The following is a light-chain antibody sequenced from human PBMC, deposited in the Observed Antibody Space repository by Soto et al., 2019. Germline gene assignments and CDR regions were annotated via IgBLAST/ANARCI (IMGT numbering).Light chain of an antibody. Sequence: ELVMTHSPATLSVSPCERATLSFRASQSFSSNVAWYQQKPGQAPRLLIYGTSTRVTGIPARFSGSGSGTEFTLTISSLQSEDFAVYYCQQYYNWPLTFGGGTKVDI. J-gene: IGKJ4*01. CDR1: QSFSSN. CDR2: GTS. CDR3: QQYYNWPLT. V-gene: IGKV3-15*01.